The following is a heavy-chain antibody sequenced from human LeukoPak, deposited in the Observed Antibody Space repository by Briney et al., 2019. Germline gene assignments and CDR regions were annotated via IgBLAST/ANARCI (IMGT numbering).Heavy chain of an antibody. CDR1: GGSISSSSYF. Sequence: SETLSLTCSVSGGSISSSSYFWGWIRQPPGKGLEWIGIINYSGSTHYNPSLKSRVTMSVDTSRNQFSLKLSSVTAADTAVYYCARDQRIVEATTIDYWGQGTLVTVSS. V-gene: IGHV4-39*07. CDR3: ARDQRIVEATTIDY. J-gene: IGHJ4*02. D-gene: IGHD1-26*01. CDR2: INYSGST.